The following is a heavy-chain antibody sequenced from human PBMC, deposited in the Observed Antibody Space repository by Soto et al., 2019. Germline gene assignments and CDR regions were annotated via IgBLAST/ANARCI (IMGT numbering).Heavy chain of an antibody. Sequence: GGSQRNSCAAAGLTLCYYRMYWVRQATGKGLEGVANISPDGRQRQYVDSVKGRFTISRDNAKNSLYLQMSSLTAEDSALYYGSRPHVSWF. V-gene: IGHV3-7*01. J-gene: IGHJ5*01. CDR3: SRPHVSWF. CDR2: ISPDGRQR. CDR1: GLTLCYYR.